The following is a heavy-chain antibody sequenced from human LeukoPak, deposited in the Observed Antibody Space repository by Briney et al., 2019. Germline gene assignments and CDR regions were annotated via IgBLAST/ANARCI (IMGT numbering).Heavy chain of an antibody. J-gene: IGHJ4*02. CDR2: ISGSGGST. CDR3: AKDPTIFGVVNGDY. CDR1: GFTFSSCW. V-gene: IGHV3-23*01. Sequence: GGSLRLSCAASGFTFSSCWMSWVRQAPGKGLEWVSAISGSGGSTYYADSVKGRFTISRDNSKNTLYLQMNSLRAEDTAVYYCAKDPTIFGVVNGDYWGQGTLVTVSS. D-gene: IGHD3-3*01.